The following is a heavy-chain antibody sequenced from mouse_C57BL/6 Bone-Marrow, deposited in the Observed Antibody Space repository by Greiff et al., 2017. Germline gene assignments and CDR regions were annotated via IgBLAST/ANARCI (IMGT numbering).Heavy chain of an antibody. CDR3: GRSGGITTVVARGYFDY. Sequence: QVQLKESGPELVKPGASVKISCKASGYAFSSSWMNWVKQRPGKGLEWIGRIYPGDGDTNYNGKFKGKATLTADKSSSTAYMQLSSLTSEDSAVYFCGRSGGITTVVARGYFDYWGQGTTLTVSS. CDR1: GYAFSSSW. CDR2: IYPGDGDT. J-gene: IGHJ2*01. D-gene: IGHD1-1*01. V-gene: IGHV1-82*01.